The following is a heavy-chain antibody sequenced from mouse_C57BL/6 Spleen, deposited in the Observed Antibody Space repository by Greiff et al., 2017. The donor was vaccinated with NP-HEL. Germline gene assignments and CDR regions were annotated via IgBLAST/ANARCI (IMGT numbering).Heavy chain of an antibody. V-gene: IGHV1-64*01. CDR3: ARSVGGSSSYYAMDY. CDR1: GYTFPSYW. CDR2: IHPNSGST. J-gene: IGHJ4*01. Sequence: VQLQQPGAELVKPGASVKLSCKASGYTFPSYWMHWVKQRPGQGLEWIGMIHPNSGSTNYNEKFKSKATLTVDKSSSTAYMQLSSLTSEDSAVYYCARSVGGSSSYYAMDYWGQGTSVTVSS. D-gene: IGHD1-1*01.